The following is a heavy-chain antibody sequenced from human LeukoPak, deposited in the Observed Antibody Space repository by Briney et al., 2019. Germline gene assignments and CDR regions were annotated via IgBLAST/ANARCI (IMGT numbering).Heavy chain of an antibody. CDR3: AREGDSSWLHDVFDI. V-gene: IGHV1-18*04. CDR2: IRANNGNT. Sequence: ASVTVSCKASGYTFTGYYMHWVRQAPGQGLEWMGWIRANNGNTNYAQKLQGRVTMTTDTSTSTAYMELRSLRSDDTAVYYCAREGDSSWLHDVFDIWGQGTMVTVSS. D-gene: IGHD6-13*01. J-gene: IGHJ3*02. CDR1: GYTFTGYY.